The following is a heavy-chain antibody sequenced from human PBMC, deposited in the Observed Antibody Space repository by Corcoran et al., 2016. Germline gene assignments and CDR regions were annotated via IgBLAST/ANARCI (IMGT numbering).Heavy chain of an antibody. CDR3: ARHGQGGSGSSLFDY. CDR2: IDPSDAYT. CDR1: GYSFTSYW. V-gene: IGHV5-10-1*03. Sequence: EVQLVQSGAEVKKPGESLRISCKGSGYSFTSYWISWVRQMPGKGLEWMGRIDPSDAYTNYSPSFQGHVTISTDKSISTAYLQWSSLKASDDAMYYCARHGQGGSGSSLFDYWGQGTLVTVSS. J-gene: IGHJ4*02. D-gene: IGHD3-10*01.